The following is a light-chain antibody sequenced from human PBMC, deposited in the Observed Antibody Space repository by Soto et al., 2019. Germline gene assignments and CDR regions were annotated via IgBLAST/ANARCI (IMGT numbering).Light chain of an antibody. CDR3: QQSYSTPIT. J-gene: IGKJ5*01. V-gene: IGKV1-39*01. CDR2: AAS. Sequence: IQMTQTPASLSASVGDRVTITCRASQSISSWLAWYQQKPGKAPKLLIYAASSLQSGVPSRFSGTGSGTDCTLTISNLQPGDFATYYCQQSYSTPITLGQGTRLEIK. CDR1: QSISSW.